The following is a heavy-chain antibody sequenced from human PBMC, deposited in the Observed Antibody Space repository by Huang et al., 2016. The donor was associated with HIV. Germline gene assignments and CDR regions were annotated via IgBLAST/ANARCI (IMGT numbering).Heavy chain of an antibody. Sequence: QVQLQESGPGLVKPSKTLSLTCSVSGGSITSHYWNWIRQPPGKGLEWIGTIYYSGSTNFNPSRKGRFTISRDTSKNQFFLKRSSVTAADTAIYYCATGNYGSRWFDPWGLGTLVTVSS. CDR3: ATGNYGSRWFDP. CDR2: IYYSGST. V-gene: IGHV4-59*11. CDR1: GGSITSHY. D-gene: IGHD3-10*01. J-gene: IGHJ5*02.